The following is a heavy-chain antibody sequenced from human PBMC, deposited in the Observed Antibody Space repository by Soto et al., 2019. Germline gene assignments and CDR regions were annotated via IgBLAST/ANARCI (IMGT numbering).Heavy chain of an antibody. CDR3: AGGPTRLYSFYYMDV. CDR1: GFTFTSYA. CDR2: LSGGNT. D-gene: IGHD3-16*01. V-gene: IGHV3-23*01. Sequence: EVQVLESGGGLVQPGGSLRLSCAASGFTFTSYAMSWVRQAPGKGLEWVSGLSGGNTYHADSVKGRFTISSDNFKNTLYLQMNSLRAEDTAVYYCAGGPTRLYSFYYMDVWGRGTTLTVSS. J-gene: IGHJ6*03.